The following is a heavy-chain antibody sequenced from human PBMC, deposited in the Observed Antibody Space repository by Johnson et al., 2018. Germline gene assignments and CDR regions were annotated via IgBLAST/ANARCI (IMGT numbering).Heavy chain of an antibody. Sequence: QVQLVESGGGVVQPGRSXRLSCAASGFTFSSYGMHWVRQAPGKGLEWVAVISYDGSNKYYADSVTGRFTISRDNSKNTLYLQMNSLRAADTAVYYCAKDPRGITIFGVVIPYYYYMDAWGKGTTVTVSS. J-gene: IGHJ6*03. D-gene: IGHD3-3*01. V-gene: IGHV3-30*18. CDR1: GFTFSSYG. CDR3: AKDPRGITIFGVVIPYYYYMDA. CDR2: ISYDGSNK.